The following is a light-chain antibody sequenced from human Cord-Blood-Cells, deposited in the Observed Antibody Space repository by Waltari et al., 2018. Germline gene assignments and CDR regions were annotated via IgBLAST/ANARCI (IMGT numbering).Light chain of an antibody. V-gene: IGLV2-14*01. J-gene: IGLJ2*01. Sequence: QSALTQPASVSGSPGQSITISCTGTSSDVGGYNYVSWYQQHPGKAPKLMIYDVSNRPSGVSKRFSGSKSGNTASLTSSGLQAEDEADYYCSSYASSSTLVCGGGTKLTVL. CDR2: DVS. CDR3: SSYASSSTLV. CDR1: SSDVGGYNY.